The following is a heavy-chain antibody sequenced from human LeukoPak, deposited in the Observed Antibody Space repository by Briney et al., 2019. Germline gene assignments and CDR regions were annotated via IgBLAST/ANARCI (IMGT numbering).Heavy chain of an antibody. V-gene: IGHV3-23*01. CDR3: AKDPSGDYVGAFDS. CDR2: ITGSGAGT. CDR1: GSTFSNYA. Sequence: GGSLRLSCAASGSTFSNYALIWVRQAPERELQWVSAITGSGAGTYYEDSVKGRFTISRDNSKNTLYLQMNSLRAEDTAIYYCAKDPSGDYVGAFDSWGQGTMVTVSS. D-gene: IGHD4-17*01. J-gene: IGHJ3*02.